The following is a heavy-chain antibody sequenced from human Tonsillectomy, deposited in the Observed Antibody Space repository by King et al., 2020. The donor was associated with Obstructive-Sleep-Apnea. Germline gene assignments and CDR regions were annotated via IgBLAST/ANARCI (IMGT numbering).Heavy chain of an antibody. CDR1: GDSINRSFFY. D-gene: IGHD1-26*01. CDR3: ARVGGVYSGSYCIDY. CDR2: IYYSGST. J-gene: IGHJ4*02. Sequence: QLQESGPGLVKASETLSLTCSVSGDSINRSFFYWGWIRQFPGKGLEWIGTIYYSGSTYYNPSLNSRVTISVDTSKNQFSLKLNSVTAADTAVYYCARVGGVYSGSYCIDYWGQGTLVIVSS. V-gene: IGHV4-39*07.